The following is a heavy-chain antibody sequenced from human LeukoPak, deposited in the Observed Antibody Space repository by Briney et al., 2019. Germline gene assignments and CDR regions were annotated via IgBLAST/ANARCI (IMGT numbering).Heavy chain of an antibody. CDR1: GDIVSSNSAA. CDR2: TYFTSRWSN. Sequence: SQTLSLTCAISGDIVSSNSAAWTWIRQSPSRGLEWLGRTYFTSRWSNNYTLSVRSRISINPETSKNQFSLQLNSVTPEDTAIYYCARQTAYSSGWTFDYWGQGALVTVSS. J-gene: IGHJ4*02. D-gene: IGHD6-19*01. CDR3: ARQTAYSSGWTFDY. V-gene: IGHV6-1*01.